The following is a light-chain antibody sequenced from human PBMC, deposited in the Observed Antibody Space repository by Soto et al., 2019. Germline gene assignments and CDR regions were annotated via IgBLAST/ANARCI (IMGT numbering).Light chain of an antibody. CDR1: QSVSNN. J-gene: IGKJ4*01. CDR2: EAS. V-gene: IGKV3-15*01. Sequence: EIVMTQSPATLSVSPGEGVTLSCRASQSVSNNLAWYQQKPGQAPRLLIFEASTRATGIPARFSGSGSGTDFTLTISRLEPEDFAVYYCQQYGSSPLTFGGGTKVDIK. CDR3: QQYGSSPLT.